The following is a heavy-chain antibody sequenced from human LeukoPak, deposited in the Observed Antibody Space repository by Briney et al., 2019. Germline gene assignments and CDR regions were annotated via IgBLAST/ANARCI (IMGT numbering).Heavy chain of an antibody. J-gene: IGHJ4*02. Sequence: ASVKVSCKASGYTVTNYYMHWVRQAPGQGLEWMGMINPSISSRTYAQKFQGRVTLTSDTSTSTVYMEVSSLRSEETAIYYCARSGMWFSTNDWGQGTLVTVSS. D-gene: IGHD2-21*01. V-gene: IGHV1-46*01. CDR1: GYTVTNYY. CDR3: ARSGMWFSTND. CDR2: INPSISSR.